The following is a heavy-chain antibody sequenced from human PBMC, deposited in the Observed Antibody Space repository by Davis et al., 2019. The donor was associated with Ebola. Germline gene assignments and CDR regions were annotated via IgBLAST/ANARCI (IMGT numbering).Heavy chain of an antibody. CDR1: GGSISSSSYY. Sequence: PSETLSLTCTVSGGSISSSSYYWGWIRQPPGKGLEWIRSIYYSGSTYYNPSLKSRVTISVDTSKNQFSLKLSSVTAADTAVYYCARHGILRWGPYVDYWGQGTLVTVSS. CDR2: IYYSGST. CDR3: ARHGILRWGPYVDY. J-gene: IGHJ4*02. V-gene: IGHV4-39*01. D-gene: IGHD4-23*01.